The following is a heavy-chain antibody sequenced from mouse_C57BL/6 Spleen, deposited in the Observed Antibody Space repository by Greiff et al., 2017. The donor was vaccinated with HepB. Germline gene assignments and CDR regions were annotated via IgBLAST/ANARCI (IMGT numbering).Heavy chain of an antibody. D-gene: IGHD1-1*01. CDR3: AREGSYYYGSSPYWYFDV. J-gene: IGHJ1*03. V-gene: IGHV1-82*01. Sequence: QVQLKQSGPELVKPGASVKISCKASGYAFSSSWMNWVKQRPGKGLEWIGRIYPGDGDTNYNGKFKGKATLTADKSSSTAYMQLSSLTSEDSAVYFCAREGSYYYGSSPYWYFDVWGTGTTVTVSS. CDR2: IYPGDGDT. CDR1: GYAFSSSW.